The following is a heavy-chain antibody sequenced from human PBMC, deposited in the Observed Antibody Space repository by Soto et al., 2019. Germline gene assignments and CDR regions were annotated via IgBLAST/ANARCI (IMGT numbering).Heavy chain of an antibody. J-gene: IGHJ4*02. Sequence: QVQLVQSGAEVKKPGSSVKVSCKASGGTFSSYAISWVRQAPGQGLEWMGGIIPIFGTANYAQKFQGRVTITADESTSTAYVELSSLRAEDTGVYYCAGGLGMYDDYVWGSSGYDYWGQGTLVTVSS. CDR1: GGTFSSYA. CDR3: AGGLGMYDDYVWGSSGYDY. D-gene: IGHD3-16*01. CDR2: IIPIFGTA. V-gene: IGHV1-69*01.